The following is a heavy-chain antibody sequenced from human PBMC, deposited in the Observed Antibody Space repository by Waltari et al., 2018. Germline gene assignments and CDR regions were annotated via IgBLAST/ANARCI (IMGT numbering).Heavy chain of an antibody. V-gene: IGHV1-8*02. D-gene: IGHD1-26*01. J-gene: IGHJ4*02. CDR1: GFTFSSYS. CDR3: ARGRFVGASDY. Sequence: VQLVESGGGLVKPGGSLRLSCAASGFTFSSYSMNWVRQATGQGLEWMGWMNPNSGNTGYAQKFQGRVTMTRNTSISTAYMELSSLRSEDTAVYYCARGRFVGASDYWGQGTLVTVSS. CDR2: MNPNSGNT.